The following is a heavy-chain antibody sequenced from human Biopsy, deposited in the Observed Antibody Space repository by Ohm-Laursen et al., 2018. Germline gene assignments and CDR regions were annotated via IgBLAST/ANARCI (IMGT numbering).Heavy chain of an antibody. CDR1: GGSISSYY. Sequence: PSDTLSLTCPVSGGSISSYYWSWIRQPPGKGLEWIGYIYYTGSTNYNPSLKSRVTISVDTSMNHLSLRLTSVTAADTAVYYCARHAPSYSGSYWRYFDLWGRGTLVTVSS. CDR3: ARHAPSYSGSYWRYFDL. J-gene: IGHJ2*01. D-gene: IGHD1-26*01. V-gene: IGHV4-59*08. CDR2: IYYTGST.